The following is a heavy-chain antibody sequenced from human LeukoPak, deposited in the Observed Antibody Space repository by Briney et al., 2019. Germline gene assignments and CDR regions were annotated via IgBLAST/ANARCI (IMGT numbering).Heavy chain of an antibody. CDR2: LSGSGITT. D-gene: IGHD6-19*01. V-gene: IGHV3-23*01. CDR3: AKGIYSSGWSYFDY. J-gene: IGHJ4*01. CDR1: GFTFSNSA. Sequence: GGSLRLSCAASGFTFSNSAMSWVRQAPGKGLEWVSTLSGSGITTYYADSVKGRFTISRDNSKNTLYLHMNSLRAEGTAVYYCAKGIYSSGWSYFDYWGHGTLVTVSS.